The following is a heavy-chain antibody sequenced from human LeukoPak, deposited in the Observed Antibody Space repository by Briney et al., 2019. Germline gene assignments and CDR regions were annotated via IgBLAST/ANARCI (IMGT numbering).Heavy chain of an antibody. V-gene: IGHV3-23*01. CDR2: ISGSGGST. Sequence: GGSLRLSCAASGFTFSSYAMSWVRQARGKGRGWVSAISGSGGSTYYADFVKGRFTISRDNSKNTLYLQMNSLRAEDTAVYYCAKARGSWYPTEYWGQGTLVTVSS. CDR1: GFTFSSYA. CDR3: AKARGSWYPTEY. D-gene: IGHD6-13*01. J-gene: IGHJ4*02.